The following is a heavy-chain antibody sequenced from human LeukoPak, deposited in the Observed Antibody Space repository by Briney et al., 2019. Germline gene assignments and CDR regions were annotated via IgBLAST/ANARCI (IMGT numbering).Heavy chain of an antibody. CDR2: INHSGST. CDR3: ASLPWGVRGVIIQDFDY. J-gene: IGHJ4*02. Sequence: SETLSLTCAVYGGSFSGYYWSWIRQPPGKGLEWIGEINHSGSTNYNPSLKSRVTISVDTSKNQFSLNLSSVTAADTAVYYCASLPWGVRGVIIQDFDYWGQGTLVTVSS. D-gene: IGHD3-10*01. V-gene: IGHV4-34*01. CDR1: GGSFSGYY.